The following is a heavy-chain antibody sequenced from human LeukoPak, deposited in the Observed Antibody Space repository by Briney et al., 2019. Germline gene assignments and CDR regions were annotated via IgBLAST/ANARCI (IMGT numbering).Heavy chain of an antibody. J-gene: IGHJ3*02. CDR1: GFTFSSYA. D-gene: IGHD2-8*01. CDR2: ISYDGSNK. CDR3: ARGFKVDHDCTNGVCPSDAFDI. Sequence: GRSLRLSCAASGFTFSSYAMHWVRQAPGKGLEWVAVISYDGSNKYYADSVKGRFTISRDNSKNTLYLQMNSLRAEDTAVYYCARGFKVDHDCTNGVCPSDAFDIWGQGTMVTVSS. V-gene: IGHV3-30-3*01.